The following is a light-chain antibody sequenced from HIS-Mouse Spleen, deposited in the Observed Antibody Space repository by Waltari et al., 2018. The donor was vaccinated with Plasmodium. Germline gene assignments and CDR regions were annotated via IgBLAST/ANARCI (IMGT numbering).Light chain of an antibody. Sequence: EIVLTQSPGTLSLSPGERATLSCRASQSVSSSYLAWYQQKPGQAPRLLILGASSRATGIPDRFSGSGSGTDFTLTISRLEPEDFAVYYCQQYNNWPPYTFGQGTKLEIK. J-gene: IGKJ2*01. V-gene: IGKV3-20*01. CDR3: QQYNNWPPYT. CDR2: GAS. CDR1: QSVSSSY.